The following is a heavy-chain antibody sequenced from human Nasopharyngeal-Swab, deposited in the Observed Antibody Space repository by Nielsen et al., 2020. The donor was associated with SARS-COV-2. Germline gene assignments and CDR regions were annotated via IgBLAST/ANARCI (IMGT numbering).Heavy chain of an antibody. J-gene: IGHJ6*02. CDR2: SNYNDDK. Sequence: SGPTLVKPTQTLTLTCTFSGFSLSTVGVGVAWIRQPPGKALEWLALSNYNDDKRYSPSLQSRLTITKDTSKKHVVLTMTNMDAVDTATYYCAHTYDFWSGSYNYGMDVWGQGTTVTVSS. D-gene: IGHD3-3*01. V-gene: IGHV2-5*01. CDR1: GFSLSTVGVG. CDR3: AHTYDFWSGSYNYGMDV.